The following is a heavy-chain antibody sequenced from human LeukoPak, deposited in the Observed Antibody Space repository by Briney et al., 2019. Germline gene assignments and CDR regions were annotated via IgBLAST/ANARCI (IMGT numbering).Heavy chain of an antibody. J-gene: IGHJ2*01. V-gene: IGHV4-31*03. CDR1: GGSISSGASD. CDR3: ARAARQGFTMIVVPFFYFDL. CDR2: INHSGST. D-gene: IGHD3-22*01. Sequence: SETLSLTCTVSGGSISSGASDWGWIRQHPKRGLEWVGYINHSGSTYYNPSLGSRVTMSVDTSKNQFSLKLSSVTAADSAVYYCARAARQGFTMIVVPFFYFDLWGRGTLVAVSS.